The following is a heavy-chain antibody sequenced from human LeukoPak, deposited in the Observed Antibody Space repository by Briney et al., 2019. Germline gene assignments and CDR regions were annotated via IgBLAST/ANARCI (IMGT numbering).Heavy chain of an antibody. CDR3: AKSDRGDYIIFDS. CDR2: ISGSGGNT. V-gene: IGHV3-23*01. J-gene: IGHJ4*02. CDR1: GFTFNNYA. Sequence: GGSLRLSCAASGFTFNNYAMSWVRQAPGKGLEWVSSISGSGGNTYYADSVKGRFTISRDNSKNTLYLQMNSLRAEDTAAYYCAKSDRGDYIIFDSWGQGTLVTVSS. D-gene: IGHD4-17*01.